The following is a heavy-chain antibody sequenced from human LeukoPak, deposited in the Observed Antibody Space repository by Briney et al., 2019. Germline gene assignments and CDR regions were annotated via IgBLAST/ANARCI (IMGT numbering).Heavy chain of an antibody. D-gene: IGHD3-10*01. CDR1: GGSFSVYY. Sequence: SETLSLTCAVYGGSFSVYYWSWIRQPPGKGLEWIGEINHSGSTNYNPSLKSRVTISVDTSKNQFSLKLSSVTAADTAVYYCAREFRPGYGSGSYYNCFDYWGQGTLVTVSS. CDR3: AREFRPGYGSGSYYNCFDY. CDR2: INHSGST. J-gene: IGHJ4*02. V-gene: IGHV4-34*01.